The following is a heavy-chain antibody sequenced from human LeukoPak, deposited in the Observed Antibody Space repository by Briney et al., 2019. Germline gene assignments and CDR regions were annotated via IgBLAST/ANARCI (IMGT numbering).Heavy chain of an antibody. CDR2: TSGSGGST. CDR3: ATEMATITPRIACFDY. V-gene: IGHV3-23*01. J-gene: IGHJ4*02. D-gene: IGHD5-24*01. CDR1: GFTFSSYA. Sequence: PGGSLRLSCAASGFTFSSYAMSWVRQAPGKGLEWVSATSGSGGSTYYADSVKGRFTISRDNSKNTLYLQMNSLRAEDTAVYYCATEMATITPRIACFDYWGQGTLVTVSS.